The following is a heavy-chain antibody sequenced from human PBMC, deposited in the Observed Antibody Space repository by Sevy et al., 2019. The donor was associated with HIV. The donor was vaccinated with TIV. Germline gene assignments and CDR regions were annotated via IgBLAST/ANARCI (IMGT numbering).Heavy chain of an antibody. J-gene: IGHJ6*02. D-gene: IGHD3-16*01. CDR1: EFTFSSYW. CDR2: INQDGSEE. V-gene: IGHV3-7*01. CDR3: ARTGSYADTYFYYYAMDV. Sequence: GGSLRLSCAASEFTFSSYWMTWVRQGPGKGLEWVANINQDGSEENYGDSVKGRFTIFRDNAKKSLFLQMNSLRAEDTAVYHCARTGSYADTYFYYYAMDVWGRGTTVTVSS.